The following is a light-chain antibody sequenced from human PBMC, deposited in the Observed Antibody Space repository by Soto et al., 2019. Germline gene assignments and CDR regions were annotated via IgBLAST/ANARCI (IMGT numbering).Light chain of an antibody. V-gene: IGKV1-5*03. Sequence: DIQMTQSPSTLSASVGDRVTITCRASESIDSWLAWHQQKPGRAPKLLISKASRLESGVPSRFSGSGFGTEFPLTISSLQPDDFATYYCQQYNSYRAFGQGTKVEI. CDR3: QQYNSYRA. CDR1: ESIDSW. J-gene: IGKJ1*01. CDR2: KAS.